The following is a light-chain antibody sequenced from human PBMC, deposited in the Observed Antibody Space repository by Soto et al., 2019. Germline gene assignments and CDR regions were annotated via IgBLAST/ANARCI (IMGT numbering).Light chain of an antibody. CDR2: GAS. CDR3: QQYDNAPPWT. CDR1: HNVDSRF. Sequence: DSVLTQSPGTLSLSPGERATLSCRASHNVDSRFLAWYQQRPGQAPRPVIFGASTRAPGIPDRFSGSGSGTEYTLTISGLEPEDCAVYYCQQYDNAPPWTFGPGTKVEI. V-gene: IGKV3-20*01. J-gene: IGKJ1*01.